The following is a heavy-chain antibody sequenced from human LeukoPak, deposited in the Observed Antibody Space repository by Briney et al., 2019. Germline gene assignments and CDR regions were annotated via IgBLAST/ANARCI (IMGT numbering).Heavy chain of an antibody. D-gene: IGHD2-15*01. J-gene: IGHJ4*02. Sequence: ASVKVSCKASGYTFTGYYMHWVRQAPGQGIEWMGWINPNSGGTNYAQKFQGRVTMTRDTSISTAYMELSRLRSDDTAVYYCARDQEGGSYGLDWGQGTLVTVSS. CDR3: ARDQEGGSYGLD. V-gene: IGHV1-2*02. CDR1: GYTFTGYY. CDR2: INPNSGGT.